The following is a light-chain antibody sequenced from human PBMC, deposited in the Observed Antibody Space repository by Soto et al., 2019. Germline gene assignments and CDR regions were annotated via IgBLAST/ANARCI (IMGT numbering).Light chain of an antibody. V-gene: IGKV4-1*01. J-gene: IGKJ1*01. CDR2: WAS. CDR3: QQYYSTPLT. Sequence: DIVMTQSPDSLAVSLGERATINCKSSQSVLYSSNNKNYLAWYQQKPGQPPKLLIYWASTRESGFPDRFSGSGSGTDFTLTISSLQAEDVAVYYCQQYYSTPLTFGHGTKVEIK. CDR1: QSVLYSSNNKNY.